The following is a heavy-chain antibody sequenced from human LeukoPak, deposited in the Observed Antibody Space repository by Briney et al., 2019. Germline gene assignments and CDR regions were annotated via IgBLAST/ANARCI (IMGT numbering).Heavy chain of an antibody. Sequence: PSETLSLTCTVSGGSISSYYWSWIRQPPGKGLEWIGYIYYSGSTNYNPSLKSRVTISVDTSKNQFSLKLSSVTAADTAVYYCASSSCSGGSCYPSAWFDPWGQGTLVTVSS. D-gene: IGHD2-15*01. J-gene: IGHJ5*02. V-gene: IGHV4-59*01. CDR2: IYYSGST. CDR3: ASSSCSGGSCYPSAWFDP. CDR1: GGSISSYY.